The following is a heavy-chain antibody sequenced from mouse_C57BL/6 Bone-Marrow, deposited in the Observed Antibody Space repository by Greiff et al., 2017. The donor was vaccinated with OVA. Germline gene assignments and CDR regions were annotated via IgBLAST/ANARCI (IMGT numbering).Heavy chain of an antibody. V-gene: IGHV7-3*01. CDR2: IRNKPNGSTT. Sequence: EVKVVESGGGLVQPGDSLSLSCAASGFPFTHYYMSWVRQPPGKALEWLAFIRNKPNGSTTEYSASVKGRFTISRDNSQSILYLQMNALRAEDSATYYCARYKGRVAVDYFDYWGQGTALTVSS. D-gene: IGHD1-1*01. CDR1: GFPFTHYY. J-gene: IGHJ2*01. CDR3: ARYKGRVAVDYFDY.